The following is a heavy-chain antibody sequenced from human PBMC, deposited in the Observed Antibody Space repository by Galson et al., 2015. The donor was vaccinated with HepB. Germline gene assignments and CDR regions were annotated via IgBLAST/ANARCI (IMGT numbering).Heavy chain of an antibody. CDR2: IKQDGSEK. CDR1: GFTFSSYR. CDR3: ARSPVSGDCLFDY. D-gene: IGHD2-21*02. Sequence: SLRLSCAASGFTFSSYRMSWVRQAPGKGLEWVANIKQDGSEKYYVDSVKGRFTISRDNAKNSLYLQMNSLRAEDTAVYYCARSPVSGDCLFDYWGQGTLVTVSS. V-gene: IGHV3-7*03. J-gene: IGHJ4*02.